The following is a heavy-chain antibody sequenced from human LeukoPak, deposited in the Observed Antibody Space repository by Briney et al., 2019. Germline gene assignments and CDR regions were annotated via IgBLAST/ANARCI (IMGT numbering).Heavy chain of an antibody. CDR1: GGSMNSGGYY. V-gene: IGHV4-31*03. Sequence: SQTLSLTCTVSGGSMNSGGYYWSWIRQHPGKGLEGLGYIYYSGSTYYNPSLKSRVTISVDTSKNQFSLKLSSVTAADTAVYYCARELIVPDGGGYYYYYMDVWGQGTTVTVSS. J-gene: IGHJ6*03. D-gene: IGHD1-26*01. CDR3: ARELIVPDGGGYYYYYMDV. CDR2: IYYSGST.